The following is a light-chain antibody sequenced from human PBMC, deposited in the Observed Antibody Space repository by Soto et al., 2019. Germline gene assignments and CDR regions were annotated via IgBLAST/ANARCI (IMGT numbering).Light chain of an antibody. J-gene: IGKJ1*01. Sequence: EIVLTQSPGTLSVSPGERATLSCRASQSVSSSYLAWYQQKPGQAPRILIYGASIRATGIPDRFSGSGSGTDFTLTISRLEPEDFAVYYCQHYGSSLWTFGQGTKVEIK. CDR2: GAS. V-gene: IGKV3-20*01. CDR3: QHYGSSLWT. CDR1: QSVSSSY.